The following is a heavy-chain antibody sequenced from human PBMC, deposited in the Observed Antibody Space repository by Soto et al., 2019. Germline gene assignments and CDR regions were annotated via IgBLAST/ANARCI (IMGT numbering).Heavy chain of an antibody. D-gene: IGHD3-22*01. CDR1: GGSISSGGYY. J-gene: IGHJ5*02. CDR2: IYYSGST. CDR3: ARDQADYYDSSGYAWFDP. V-gene: IGHV4-31*03. Sequence: SETLSLTCTVSGGSISSGGYYWSWIRQHPGKGLEWIGYIYYSGSTYYNPSLKSRVTISVDTSKNQFSLKLSSVTAADTAVYYCARDQADYYDSSGYAWFDPWGQGTLVTVSS.